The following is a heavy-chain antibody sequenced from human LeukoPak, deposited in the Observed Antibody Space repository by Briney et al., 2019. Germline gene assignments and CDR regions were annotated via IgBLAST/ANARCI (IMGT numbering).Heavy chain of an antibody. CDR1: GGSISSGGYS. CDR2: IYHSGST. J-gene: IGHJ4*02. D-gene: IGHD3-3*01. V-gene: IGHV4-30-2*01. Sequence: SETLSLTCAVSGGSISSGGYSWSWIRQPPGKGLEWIGYIYHSGSTYYNPSLKSRVTISVDRSKNQFSLKLSSVTAADTAVYYCARGPDYDFWSGPLYLDYWGQGTLVTVSS. CDR3: ARGPDYDFWSGPLYLDY.